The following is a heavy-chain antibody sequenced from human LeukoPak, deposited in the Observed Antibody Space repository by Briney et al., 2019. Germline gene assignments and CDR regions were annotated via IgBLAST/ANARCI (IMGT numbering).Heavy chain of an antibody. D-gene: IGHD1-26*01. Sequence: GGSLRLSCAASGFTFTDWYMSWIRQAPGKGLQWLSYISSSSSDTRYADSVRGRFTISRDNAKKSVYLQMNSLRAGDTAIYYCVKSAGRDGGNWGQGTLVTVSS. CDR1: GFTFTDWY. J-gene: IGHJ4*02. CDR2: ISSSSSDT. CDR3: VKSAGRDGGN. V-gene: IGHV3-11*06.